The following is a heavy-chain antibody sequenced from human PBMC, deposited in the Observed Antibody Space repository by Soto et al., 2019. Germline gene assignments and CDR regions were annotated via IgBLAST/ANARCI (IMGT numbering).Heavy chain of an antibody. CDR2: ISGSGGST. CDR1: GFTFSSYA. V-gene: IGHV3-23*01. D-gene: IGHD6-6*01. J-gene: IGHJ6*02. CDR3: AKDLSFSVYSSSSGLGYYYYGMDV. Sequence: GSLRLSCAASGFTFSSYAMSWVRQAPGKGLEWVSAISGSGGSTYYADSAKGRFTISRDNSKNTLYLQMNSLRAEDTAVYYCAKDLSFSVYSSSSGLGYYYYGMDVWGQGTTVTVSS.